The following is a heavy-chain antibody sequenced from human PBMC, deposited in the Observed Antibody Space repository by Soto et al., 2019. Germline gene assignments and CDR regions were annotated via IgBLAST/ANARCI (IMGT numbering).Heavy chain of an antibody. CDR3: AKTYYYDRSGYYQNWFDP. J-gene: IGHJ5*02. Sequence: ESGGGVVQPGGSLRLSCAASGFTFSDYGIDWIRQAPGKGLEWVAVISHEGGTQYYADSVRGRFTVSRDNSKNILYLQMDSLRPEDTAVYYCAKTYYYDRSGYYQNWFDPWGQGTLVTVSS. CDR1: GFTFSDYG. D-gene: IGHD3-22*01. V-gene: IGHV3-30*18. CDR2: ISHEGGTQ.